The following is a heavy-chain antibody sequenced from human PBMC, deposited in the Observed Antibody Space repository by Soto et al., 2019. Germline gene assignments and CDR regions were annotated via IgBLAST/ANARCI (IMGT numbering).Heavy chain of an antibody. J-gene: IGHJ6*02. CDR2: IYYSGTT. CDR3: ARHKGGYYSGVDV. V-gene: IGHV4-39*01. Sequence: PSETLSLTCPVPVAPSTSNITYWAGTRQPPGKGLEWIGNIYYSGTTYYNPSLKSRVTISVDTSKNQFSLKLSSVTAADTAVYYCARHKGGYYSGVDVWGQGTTVTVSS. CDR1: VAPSTSNITY. D-gene: IGHD3-16*01.